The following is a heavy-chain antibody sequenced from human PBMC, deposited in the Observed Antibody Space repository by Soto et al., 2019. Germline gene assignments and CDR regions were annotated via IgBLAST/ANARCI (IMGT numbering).Heavy chain of an antibody. D-gene: IGHD6-25*01. CDR3: ARRKERSGPHYFDY. CDR1: GYTFTGYY. J-gene: IGHJ4*02. Sequence: ASVKVSCKASGYTFTGYYMHWVRQAPGQGLEWMGWINPNSGGTNYAQKFQGRVTMTRDTSISTAYMELSRLRSDDTAVYYCARRKERSGPHYFDYWGQGTLVTVSS. CDR2: INPNSGGT. V-gene: IGHV1-2*02.